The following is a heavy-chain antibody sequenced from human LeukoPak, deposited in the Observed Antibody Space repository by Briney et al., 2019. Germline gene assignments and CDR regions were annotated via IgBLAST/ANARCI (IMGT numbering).Heavy chain of an antibody. D-gene: IGHD3-16*02. CDR3: ARITFGGVIVESAFDI. Sequence: GASVKVSCKASGYTFTSYGISWVRQAAGQGLEWMGWISAYNGNTNYAQKLQGRVTMTTDTSTSTAYMELRRLRSDDTAVYYCARITFGGVIVESAFDIWGQGTMVTVSS. CDR1: GYTFTSYG. V-gene: IGHV1-18*01. CDR2: ISAYNGNT. J-gene: IGHJ3*02.